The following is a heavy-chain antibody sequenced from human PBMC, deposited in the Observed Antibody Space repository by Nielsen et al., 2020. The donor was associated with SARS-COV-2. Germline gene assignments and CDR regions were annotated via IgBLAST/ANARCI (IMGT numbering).Heavy chain of an antibody. CDR3: ARQERGYNAFDI. D-gene: IGHD1-14*01. J-gene: IGHJ3*02. V-gene: IGHV1-2*06. Sequence: VSVKVSCKASGYTFTGYYMHWVRQAPGQGLEWMGRINPNSGGTNYAQKFQGRVTMTRDTSISTAYMELSRLRSDDTAVYYCARQERGYNAFDIWGQGTMVTVSS. CDR1: GYTFTGYY. CDR2: INPNSGGT.